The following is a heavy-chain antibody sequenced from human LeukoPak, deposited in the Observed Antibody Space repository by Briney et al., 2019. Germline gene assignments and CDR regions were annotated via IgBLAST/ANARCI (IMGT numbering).Heavy chain of an antibody. CDR1: GFIFDDNG. D-gene: IGHD3-22*01. CDR2: INWNGVST. J-gene: IGHJ3*02. CDR3: ARVGSSAYGDAFDI. V-gene: IGHV3-20*04. Sequence: GGSLRLSCAASGFIFDDNGLSGARHAPGKGLEWVSSINWNGVSTGYADSVKGRFTISRDNAKNSLYLQMNSLRAEDTALYYCARVGSSAYGDAFDIWGQGTMVTVSS.